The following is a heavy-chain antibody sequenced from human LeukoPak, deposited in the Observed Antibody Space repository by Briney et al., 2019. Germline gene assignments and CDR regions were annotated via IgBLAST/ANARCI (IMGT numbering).Heavy chain of an antibody. CDR3: AREGSSWYQRGYYFDY. CDR1: GFTFSPYA. V-gene: IGHV3-53*01. J-gene: IGHJ4*02. D-gene: IGHD6-13*01. Sequence: GGSLRLSCAASGFTFSPYAMHWVRQAPGKGLEWVSVIYSGGSTYYADSVKGRFTISRDNSKNTLYLQMNSLRAEDTAVYYCAREGSSWYQRGYYFDYWGQGTLVTVSS. CDR2: IYSGGST.